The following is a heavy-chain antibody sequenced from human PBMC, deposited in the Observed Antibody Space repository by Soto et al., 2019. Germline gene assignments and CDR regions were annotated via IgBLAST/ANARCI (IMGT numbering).Heavy chain of an antibody. V-gene: IGHV3-23*01. CDR3: ARRGSGSYYDY. CDR1: GFTFSSYA. D-gene: IGHD1-26*01. CDR2: ISGSGGST. J-gene: IGHJ4*02. Sequence: EVQLLESGGGLVQPGGSLRLSCAASGFTFSSYAMRWVRQAPVKGLEWVSAISGSGGSTYYADPVKGRFTISRDNSKNPLYLQMNSLRAEDTAVYYCARRGSGSYYDYWGQGTLVTVSS.